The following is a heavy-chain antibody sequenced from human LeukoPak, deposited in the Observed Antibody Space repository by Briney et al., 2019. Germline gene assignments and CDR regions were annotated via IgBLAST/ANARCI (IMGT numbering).Heavy chain of an antibody. CDR3: VQGTRRGAITMVRGVIGKSYYFDS. CDR2: IPYDGTNK. J-gene: IGHJ4*02. CDR1: GFTFSGFSFSNYP. D-gene: IGHD3-10*01. V-gene: IGHV3-30-3*02. Sequence: GGSLRLSCSASGFTFSGFSFSNYPMYWVRQAPGKGLEWVAVIPYDGTNKYYADSVKGRFTISRDNSKNTLYLQMNSLRAADTALYYCVQGTRRGAITMVRGVIGKSYYFDSWGQGTLVTVSS.